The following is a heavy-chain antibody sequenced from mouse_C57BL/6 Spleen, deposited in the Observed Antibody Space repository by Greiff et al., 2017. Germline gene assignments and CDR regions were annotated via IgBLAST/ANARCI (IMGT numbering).Heavy chain of an antibody. CDR1: GYAFTNYL. J-gene: IGHJ1*03. D-gene: IGHD1-1*01. Sequence: QVQLQQSGAELVRPGTSVKVSCKASGYAFTNYLIEWVKQRPGQGLEWIGVINPGSGGTKYNAKFKGKATLTADKSSSTAYMQLSSRTSEDSAVYFCARGGIRRGTWYFDVWGTGTTVTVSS. V-gene: IGHV1-54*01. CDR3: ARGGIRRGTWYFDV. CDR2: INPGSGGT.